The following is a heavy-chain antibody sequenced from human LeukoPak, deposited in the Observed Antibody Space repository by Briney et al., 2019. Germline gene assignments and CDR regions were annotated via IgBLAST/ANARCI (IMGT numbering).Heavy chain of an antibody. Sequence: SETPSLTCTDSGGSLITSYWSWIRQPPGKGLEWIGYIYYSGSTNYNPSLKSRVTISVDTSKNQFSLKLSSVTAADTAVYYCARGRGSYYVVYFDYWGQGTLVTVSS. CDR1: GGSLITSY. CDR3: ARGRGSYYVVYFDY. CDR2: IYYSGST. J-gene: IGHJ4*02. V-gene: IGHV4-59*01. D-gene: IGHD1-26*01.